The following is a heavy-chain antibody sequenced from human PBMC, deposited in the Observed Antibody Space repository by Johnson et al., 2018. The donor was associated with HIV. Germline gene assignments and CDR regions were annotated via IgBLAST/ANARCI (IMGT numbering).Heavy chain of an antibody. Sequence: MQLVESGGGLVQPGGSLRLSCAASVFTFSSYWMSWVRQAPGKGLEWVANIKQDGSEKYYVDSVKGRFTISRDNAKNSLYLQMNSLRAEDTAVYYCARPILRWRDDAFDIWGQGTMVTVSS. CDR1: VFTFSSYW. V-gene: IGHV3-7*01. CDR2: IKQDGSEK. J-gene: IGHJ3*02. D-gene: IGHD4-23*01. CDR3: ARPILRWRDDAFDI.